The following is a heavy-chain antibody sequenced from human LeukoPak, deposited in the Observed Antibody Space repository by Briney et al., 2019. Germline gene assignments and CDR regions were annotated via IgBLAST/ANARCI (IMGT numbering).Heavy chain of an antibody. CDR3: ARAPSPLSAAADPHLDY. J-gene: IGHJ4*02. CDR1: GYTFTAYY. CDR2: IHPKSAGT. Sequence: ASVKVSCKASGYTFTAYYMHWVRQAPGQGLEWMGWIHPKSAGTNYAQRFQGRVTMTRDTSITTDYMHLTRLTSDDTAVYYCARAPSPLSAAADPHLDYWGQGTPVAVSS. V-gene: IGHV1-2*02. D-gene: IGHD6-13*01.